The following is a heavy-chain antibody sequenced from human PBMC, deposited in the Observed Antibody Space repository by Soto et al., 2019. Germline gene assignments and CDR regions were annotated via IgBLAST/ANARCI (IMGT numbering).Heavy chain of an antibody. CDR2: IRVHNGNT. J-gene: IGHJ4*02. CDR3: VRDLDGSGSYYTGY. V-gene: IGHV1-18*01. Sequence: ASVKVSCKASGYNFINYGITWVRQAPGQGLEWMGWIRVHNGNTNYAQNLQGRVTMTTDTSTSTAYMELRSLRSDDTAVYYCVRDLDGSGSYYTGYWRPRTLVTVSS. CDR1: GYNFINYG. D-gene: IGHD3-10*01.